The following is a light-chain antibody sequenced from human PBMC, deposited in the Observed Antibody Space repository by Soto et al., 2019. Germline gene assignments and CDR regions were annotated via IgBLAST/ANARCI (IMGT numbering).Light chain of an antibody. CDR3: QQYNNWRT. V-gene: IGKV3-15*01. CDR1: QSVSSD. J-gene: IGKJ1*01. Sequence: EIVMTQSPATLSVSPGERVTLSCRASQSVSSDLAWYQQKPGQAPRLLIYDASTRATGIPARFSGSGSGTEFTLTISSLQSEDFAVYYCQQYNNWRTFGQGTKV. CDR2: DAS.